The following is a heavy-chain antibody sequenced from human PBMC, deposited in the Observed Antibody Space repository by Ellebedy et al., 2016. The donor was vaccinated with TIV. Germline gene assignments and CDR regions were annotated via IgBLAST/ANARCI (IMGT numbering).Heavy chain of an antibody. J-gene: IGHJ4*02. CDR1: GFTFSNYW. V-gene: IGHV3-7*04. D-gene: IGHD6-13*01. CDR3: ARGGLAAAGIDF. Sequence: GGSLRLXXVVSGFTFSNYWMSWVRQAPGKGLEWVANIKEDGSEKYYVDSVKGRFTISRDNAKDSLYLQMSSLRAEDTAVYYCARGGLAAAGIDFWGQGALVTVSS. CDR2: IKEDGSEK.